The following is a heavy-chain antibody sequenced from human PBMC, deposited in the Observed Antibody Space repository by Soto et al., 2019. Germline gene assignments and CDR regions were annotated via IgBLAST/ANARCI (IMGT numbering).Heavy chain of an antibody. CDR3: ARSIAVAGYYYYGMGV. J-gene: IGHJ6*02. D-gene: IGHD6-19*01. CDR1: GFTFSSYG. CDR2: IWYDGSNK. V-gene: IGHV3-33*01. Sequence: GGSLRLSCAASGFTFSSYGMHWVRQAPGKGLEWVAVIWYDGSNKYYADSVKGRFTISRDNSKNTLYLQMNSLRAEDTAVYYCARSIAVAGYYYYGMGVWGQGTTVTVSS.